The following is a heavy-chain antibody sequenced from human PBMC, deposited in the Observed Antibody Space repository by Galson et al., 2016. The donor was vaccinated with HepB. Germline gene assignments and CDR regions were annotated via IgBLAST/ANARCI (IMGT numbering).Heavy chain of an antibody. Sequence: SLRLSCADSGFTFNTYGMNWVRQAPGKGLEWVSDISDNTAGTKYADSVKGRFTISRDNSKNTVYLQMNSLRAEDTAVYYCAKDIGYCSGGTCPNDAFDIWGQGTMVTVSS. D-gene: IGHD2-15*01. CDR1: GFTFNTYG. CDR2: ISDNTAGT. CDR3: AKDIGYCSGGTCPNDAFDI. J-gene: IGHJ3*02. V-gene: IGHV3-23*01.